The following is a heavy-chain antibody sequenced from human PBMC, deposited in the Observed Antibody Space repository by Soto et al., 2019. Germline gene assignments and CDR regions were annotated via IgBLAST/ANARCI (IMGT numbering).Heavy chain of an antibody. CDR1: GFTFSSYA. CDR2: ISGTGGTT. CDR3: AKFFVETGGSSGWPWSFHF. J-gene: IGHJ4*02. D-gene: IGHD6-25*01. V-gene: IGHV3-23*01. Sequence: EVQLLESGGGLVQPGGSLRLSCAASGFTFSSYAMSWVRQAPGTGLEWVSAISGTGGTTYYADSVKGRFTISRDNYRNTLHLQMNSLRAEDTAIYYCAKFFVETGGSSGWPWSFHFWGQGTLVTVSA.